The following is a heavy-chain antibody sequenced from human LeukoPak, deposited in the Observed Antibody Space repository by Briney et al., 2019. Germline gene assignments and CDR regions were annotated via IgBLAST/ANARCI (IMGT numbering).Heavy chain of an antibody. CDR3: AKDNDSSGYYYSY. CDR1: AFTFSSYW. D-gene: IGHD3-22*01. J-gene: IGHJ4*02. Sequence: PGGSLRLSCAVSAFTFSSYWMHWVRQAPGKGLEWVSGISGSGGSTYYADSVKGRFTISRDNSKNTLYLQMNSLRAEDTAVYYCAKDNDSSGYYYSYWGQGTLVTVSS. CDR2: ISGSGGST. V-gene: IGHV3-23*01.